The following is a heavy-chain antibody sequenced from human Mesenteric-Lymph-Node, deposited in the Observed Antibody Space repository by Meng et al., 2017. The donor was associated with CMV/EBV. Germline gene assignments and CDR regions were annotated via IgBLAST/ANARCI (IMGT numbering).Heavy chain of an antibody. CDR2: IHHSRPA. CDR3: TRESNGLQAFGT. D-gene: IGHD2-8*01. J-gene: IGHJ5*02. Sequence: ESLKISCAASGFTFSSYAMSWVRQAPGKGLEWIGEIHHSRPANYNPSLESRVTMSVDTSNNRFSLRLSSVTAADTAVYYCTRESNGLQAFGTWGLGTLVTVSS. CDR1: GFTFSSYAM. V-gene: IGHV4/OR15-8*01.